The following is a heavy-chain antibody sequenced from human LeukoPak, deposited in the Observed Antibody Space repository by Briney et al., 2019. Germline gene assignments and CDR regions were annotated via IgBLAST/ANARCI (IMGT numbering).Heavy chain of an antibody. V-gene: IGHV1-18*01. CDR1: GYTFTSYG. Sequence: GASVKVSCKASGYTFTSYGISWVRQAPGQGLEWMGWISAYNGNTNYAQKLQGRVTMTTDTSTSTAYMEPRSLRSDDTAVYYCARAVITFGGVIVYFDYWGQGTLVTVSS. D-gene: IGHD3-16*02. J-gene: IGHJ4*02. CDR3: ARAVITFGGVIVYFDY. CDR2: ISAYNGNT.